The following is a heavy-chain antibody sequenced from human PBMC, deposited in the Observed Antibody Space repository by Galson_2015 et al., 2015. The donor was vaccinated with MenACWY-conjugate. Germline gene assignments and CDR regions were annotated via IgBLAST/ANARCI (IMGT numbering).Heavy chain of an antibody. J-gene: IGHJ3*02. CDR1: GFTFSNYA. CDR2: ISDSGDTT. D-gene: IGHD6-13*01. CDR3: AKGFYRGPVGNVFDI. V-gene: IGHV3-23*01. Sequence: SLRLSCAASGFTFSNYAMSWVRQAPGKGLEWVSTISDSGDTTYFADSVRGRFTVSRDNSKNTLYLQINSLRAEDTAVFYCAKGFYRGPVGNVFDIWGQGTMVTVSS.